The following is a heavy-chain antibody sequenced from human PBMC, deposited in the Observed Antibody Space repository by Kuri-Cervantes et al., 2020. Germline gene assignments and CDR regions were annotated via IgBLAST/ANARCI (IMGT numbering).Heavy chain of an antibody. CDR2: INPNSGGT. V-gene: IGHV1-2*02. CDR3: ARGSRRIVVADYYYYYGMDV. J-gene: IGHJ6*02. Sequence: ASVKVSCKASGYIFTGYYMHWVRQAPGQGLEWMGWINPNSGGTNYAQKFQGRVTMTRDTSISTAYMELSRLRSDDTAVYYCARGSRRIVVADYYYYYGMDVWGQGTTVTVSS. CDR1: GYIFTGYY. D-gene: IGHD3-22*01.